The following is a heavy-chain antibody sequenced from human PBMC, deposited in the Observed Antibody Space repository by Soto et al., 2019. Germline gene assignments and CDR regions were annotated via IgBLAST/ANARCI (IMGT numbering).Heavy chain of an antibody. Sequence: GGSLRLSCAASGFTFSSYAMHWVRQAPGKGLEWVAVISYDGSNKYYADSVKGRFTISRDNSKNTLYLQMNSLRAEDTAVYYCARDITSDYTSYYYGMDVWGQGTTVTVSS. J-gene: IGHJ6*02. D-gene: IGHD4-4*01. CDR2: ISYDGSNK. CDR3: ARDITSDYTSYYYGMDV. V-gene: IGHV3-30-3*01. CDR1: GFTFSSYA.